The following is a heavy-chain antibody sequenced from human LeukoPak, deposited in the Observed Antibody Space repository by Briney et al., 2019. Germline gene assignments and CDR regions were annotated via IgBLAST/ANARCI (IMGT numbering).Heavy chain of an antibody. D-gene: IGHD3-22*01. Sequence: LPGGSRRLSCAAPEFTLGSFGMSWSRQAPGKGLKWAPFITPNADRTSYADSVEGRFTISRDNPRNTLYMQMNSLRDEDTAVYYWAIMHGYYDGSGYWVQWGQGTLVTVSS. V-gene: IGHV3-23*01. CDR2: ITPNADRT. CDR1: EFTLGSFG. CDR3: AIMHGYYDGSGYWVQ. J-gene: IGHJ1*01.